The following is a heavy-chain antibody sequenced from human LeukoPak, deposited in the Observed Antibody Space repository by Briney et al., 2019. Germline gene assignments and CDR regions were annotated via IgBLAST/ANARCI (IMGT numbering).Heavy chain of an antibody. J-gene: IGHJ5*02. CDR2: IIPAFGSA. V-gene: IGHV1-69*06. CDR3: ASEAGTGTQPNWFDP. Sequence: SVKVSCKASGGTFSTYTFSWVRQAPGQGLEWMGGIIPAFGSANYAQKFQGRVTITADKSTSTAYMELSSLRSEDTAVYYCASEAGTGTQPNWFDPWGQGTLVTVSS. CDR1: GGTFSTYT. D-gene: IGHD1-1*01.